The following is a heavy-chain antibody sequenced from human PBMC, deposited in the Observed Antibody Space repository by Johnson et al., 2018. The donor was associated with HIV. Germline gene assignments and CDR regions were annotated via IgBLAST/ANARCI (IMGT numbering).Heavy chain of an antibody. CDR2: ISSSSSTI. CDR3: ARDRGLDAFDI. Sequence: EKLVESGGGLVQPGGSLRLSCAASGFTFSSYSMNWVRQAPGKGLEWVSYISSSSSTIYYADSVKGRFTISRDNSKNTVYLQMNSLRVEDTAVYYCARDRGLDAFDIWGQGTMVTVSS. D-gene: IGHD3-10*01. CDR1: GFTFSSYS. V-gene: IGHV3-48*01. J-gene: IGHJ3*02.